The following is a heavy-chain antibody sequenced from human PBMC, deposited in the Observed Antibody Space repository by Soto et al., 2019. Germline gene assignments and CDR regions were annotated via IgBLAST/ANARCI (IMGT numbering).Heavy chain of an antibody. V-gene: IGHV3-30*18. Sequence: PGGSLRLSCAASGFTFSSYGMHWVRQAPGKGLEWVAVISYDGSNKYYADSVKGRFTISRDNSKNALYLQMNSLRAEDTPVYYCAKDLLRSHYYYYYGMDVWGQGTTVTVSS. CDR2: ISYDGSNK. CDR3: AKDLLRSHYYYYYGMDV. J-gene: IGHJ6*02. CDR1: GFTFSSYG. D-gene: IGHD4-17*01.